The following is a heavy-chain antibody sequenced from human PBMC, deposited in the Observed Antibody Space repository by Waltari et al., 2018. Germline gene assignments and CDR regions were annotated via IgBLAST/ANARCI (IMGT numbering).Heavy chain of an antibody. CDR3: ATLDSGNYTFPDY. CDR2: FSPSGASK. J-gene: IGHJ4*02. D-gene: IGHD5-18*01. CDR1: GFTCCNHY. V-gene: IGHV1-46*03. Sequence: QFQRLQSGAEVKKPGASVTVSCDASGFTCCNHYVHWVRQAPGQGLEWMALFSPSGASKRYAAQCKRRITLTRDTSNRTVYRVLSRLRAEDTADYYCATLDSGNYTFPDYWGQGTLVTVSS.